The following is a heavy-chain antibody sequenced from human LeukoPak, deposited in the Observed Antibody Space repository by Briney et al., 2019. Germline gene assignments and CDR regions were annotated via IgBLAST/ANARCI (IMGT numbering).Heavy chain of an antibody. CDR3: ARDLAIVEGGPYYYGMDV. CDR1: ELTFNKYP. J-gene: IGHJ6*02. D-gene: IGHD2-15*01. CDR2: ISYDGSNK. V-gene: IGHV3-30-3*01. Sequence: PGGSLRLSCAASELTFNKYPMNWVRQAPGKGLEWVAVISYDGSNKYYADSVKGRFTISRDNSKNTLYLQMNSLRAEDTAVYYCARDLAIVEGGPYYYGMDVWGQGTTVTVSS.